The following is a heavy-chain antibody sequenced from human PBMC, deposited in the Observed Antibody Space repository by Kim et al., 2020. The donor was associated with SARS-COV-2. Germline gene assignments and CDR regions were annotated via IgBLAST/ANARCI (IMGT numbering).Heavy chain of an antibody. CDR1: GFTFMSYN. CDR2: ISTTSATI. CDR3: TRAMGLPVGATPGPFFDY. J-gene: IGHJ4*02. Sequence: GGSLRLSCAASGFTFMSYNMVWVRQAPGKGLEWVSYISTTSATIYYADSVKGRFIISRDNAKNSLFLQMNSLRDEDTAVYFCTRAMGLPVGATPGPFFDYGGQGTLVPVSS. V-gene: IGHV3-48*02. D-gene: IGHD1-26*01.